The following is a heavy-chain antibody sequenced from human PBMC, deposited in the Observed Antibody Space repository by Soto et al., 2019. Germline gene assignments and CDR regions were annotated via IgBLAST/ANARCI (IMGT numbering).Heavy chain of an antibody. CDR3: AASAHGSGGSSFDY. D-gene: IGHD2-15*01. CDR2: MSYDGSNK. J-gene: IGHJ4*02. Sequence: QVQLVESGGGVVQPGESLRLSCAASGFPFSIYGMHWVRQAPGKGLEWVAVMSYDGSNKYYADSVKGRFTISRDNSKNTLYLQMRSLRPEDTAVFYCAASAHGSGGSSFDYWGQGTLVTVSS. CDR1: GFPFSIYG. V-gene: IGHV3-30*03.